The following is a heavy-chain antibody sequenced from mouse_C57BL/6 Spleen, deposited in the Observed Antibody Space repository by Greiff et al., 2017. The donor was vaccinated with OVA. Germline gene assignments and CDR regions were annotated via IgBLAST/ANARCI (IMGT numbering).Heavy chain of an antibody. Sequence: VQLQQSGAELVKPGASVKLSCTASGFNITDYYMHWVKQRTEQGLEWIGRIDPEDGATKYAPKFQGKATITADPSSNTAYLQLSSLTSEDTAVYYCAPYDYDDGYWYFDVWGTGTTVTVSS. CDR1: GFNITDYY. J-gene: IGHJ1*03. CDR3: APYDYDDGYWYFDV. CDR2: IDPEDGAT. V-gene: IGHV14-2*01. D-gene: IGHD2-4*01.